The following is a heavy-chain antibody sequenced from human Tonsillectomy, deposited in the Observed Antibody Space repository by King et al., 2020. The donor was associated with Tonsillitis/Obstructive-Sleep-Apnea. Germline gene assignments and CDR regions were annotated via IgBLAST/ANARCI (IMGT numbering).Heavy chain of an antibody. D-gene: IGHD2-15*01. CDR1: GYSFTSYW. V-gene: IGHV5-51*01. J-gene: IGHJ6*03. CDR2: IYPGDSDT. Sequence: VQLVESGAEVKKPGESLKISCKGSGYSFTSYWIDWVRQMPGKGLEWMGIIYPGDSDTRYSPSFQGQVTISADKSISTAYLQWSSLKASDTAMYYCARQGGYCSGGSCYADYNYYYMDVWGKGTTVTVSS. CDR3: ARQGGYCSGGSCYADYNYYYMDV.